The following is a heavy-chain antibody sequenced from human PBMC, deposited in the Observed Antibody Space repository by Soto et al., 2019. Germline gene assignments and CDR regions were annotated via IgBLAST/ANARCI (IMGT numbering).Heavy chain of an antibody. V-gene: IGHV1-3*01. D-gene: IGHD6-13*01. Sequence: ASLKGSCKASGYTFTSYAMYWVRQAPGQRLEWMGWINVGNGNTKYSQKFQGRVTITRDTSASTAYMELSSLRSEDTAVYYCVRRHVSATGIDWFDPWGQGTLVTVSS. CDR3: VRRHVSATGIDWFDP. CDR1: GYTFTSYA. CDR2: INVGNGNT. J-gene: IGHJ5*02.